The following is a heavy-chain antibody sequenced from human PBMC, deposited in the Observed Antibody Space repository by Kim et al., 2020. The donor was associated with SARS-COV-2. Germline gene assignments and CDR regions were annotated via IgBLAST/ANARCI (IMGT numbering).Heavy chain of an antibody. D-gene: IGHD2-2*01. J-gene: IGHJ4*02. V-gene: IGHV3-11*06. CDR3: ARDGEEFYTVPAAMEPHFDY. Sequence: RVTISRDNAKNSLYLQMNSLRAEDTAVYYCARDGEEFYTVPAAMEPHFDYWGQGTLVTVSS.